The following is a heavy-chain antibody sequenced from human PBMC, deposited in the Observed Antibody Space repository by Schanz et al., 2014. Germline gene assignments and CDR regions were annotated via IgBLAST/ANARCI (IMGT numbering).Heavy chain of an antibody. J-gene: IGHJ4*02. CDR1: GFTVSSDH. V-gene: IGHV3-66*01. CDR2: IYASGAT. CDR3: ARDGNYYGSRNYYKFPYYFDY. Sequence: EVQLVESGGGFVQPGGSLGLSCVVSGFTVSSDHMSWVRQAPGKGLEWVSAIYASGATYYADSVKRRFSISRDISKNTLHLQVTSLRAEDTAIYYCARDGNYYGSRNYYKFPYYFDYWGEGTLVNVSS. D-gene: IGHD3-10*01.